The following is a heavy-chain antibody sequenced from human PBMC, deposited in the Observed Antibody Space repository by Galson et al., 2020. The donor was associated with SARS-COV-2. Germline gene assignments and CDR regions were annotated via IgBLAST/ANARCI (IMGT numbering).Heavy chain of an antibody. V-gene: IGHV3-74*01. CDR2: IYSEGSST. CDR3: ARGDTGNDYFDY. Sequence: GGSLRLSCAASGFTFSSYWMHWVRQAPGHGLVWVSRIYSEGSSTSYADSVKGRFTTSGDNAKNTLYLQMNSLRAEDTAVYYCARGDTGNDYFDYWGQGTLVTVSS. D-gene: IGHD3-10*01. J-gene: IGHJ4*02. CDR1: GFTFSSYW.